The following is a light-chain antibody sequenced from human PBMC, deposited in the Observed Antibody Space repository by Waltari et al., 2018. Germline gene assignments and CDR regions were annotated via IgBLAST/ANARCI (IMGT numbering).Light chain of an antibody. CDR1: QSVLYSSNNKNY. V-gene: IGKV4-1*01. CDR2: WAS. CDR3: QQYYSTPQT. J-gene: IGKJ1*01. Sequence: DIVMTQSPDSLAVSLGERATINCKSSQSVLYSSNNKNYLAWYQQKPGQPPKLLIYWASTRESGVPDRFSGSGSGKDFPLTISSLQAEDGAVYYCQQYYSTPQTFGQGTKVEIK.